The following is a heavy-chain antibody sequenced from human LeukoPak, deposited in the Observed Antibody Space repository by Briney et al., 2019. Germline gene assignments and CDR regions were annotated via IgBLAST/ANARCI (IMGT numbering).Heavy chain of an antibody. Sequence: GGSLRLSCAASGFTFDDYAMHWVRQVPGKGLEWVSGISWNGGIGYADSVRGRFTISRDNAKNSLYLQMDSLRPEDTAVYYCAKDSDAYCGGDCYSGNAFDIWGQGTMVTVSS. CDR1: GFTFDDYA. J-gene: IGHJ3*02. CDR2: ISWNGGI. V-gene: IGHV3-9*01. D-gene: IGHD2-21*02. CDR3: AKDSDAYCGGDCYSGNAFDI.